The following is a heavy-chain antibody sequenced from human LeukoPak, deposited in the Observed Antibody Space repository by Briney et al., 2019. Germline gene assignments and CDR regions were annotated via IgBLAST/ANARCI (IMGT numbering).Heavy chain of an antibody. J-gene: IGHJ5*02. CDR1: GGSISSYY. CDR3: ARLYCSSTSCYGGRGTNWFDP. V-gene: IGHV4-59*01. D-gene: IGHD2-2*01. CDR2: IYYSGST. Sequence: SETLSLTCTVSGGSISSYYWSWIRQPPGKGLEWIGYIYYSGSTNYNPSLKSRVTISVDTSKNQFSLKLSSVTAADTAVYYCARLYCSSTSCYGGRGTNWFDPWGQGTLVTVSS.